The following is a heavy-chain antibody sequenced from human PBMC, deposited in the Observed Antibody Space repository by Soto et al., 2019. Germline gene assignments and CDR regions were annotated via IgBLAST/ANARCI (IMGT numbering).Heavy chain of an antibody. Sequence: PSETLSLTCAVYGGSFSGYYWSWIRQPPGKGLEWIGEINHSGSTNYNPSLKSRVTISVDTSKNRFSLKLSSVTAADTAVYYCARRLKVQLERRSKYNWFDPWGQGTLVTVSS. V-gene: IGHV4-34*01. D-gene: IGHD1-1*01. CDR2: INHSGST. CDR1: GGSFSGYY. J-gene: IGHJ5*02. CDR3: ARRLKVQLERRSKYNWFDP.